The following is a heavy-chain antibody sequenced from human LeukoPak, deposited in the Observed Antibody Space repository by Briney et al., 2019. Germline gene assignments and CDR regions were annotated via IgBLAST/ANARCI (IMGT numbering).Heavy chain of an antibody. Sequence: PTGGSLRLSCAASGFTFSTYWMHWVRQVPGKGLVWVSRISSDGSNTNYAGSVKGRFTISRDNAKNTLYLQMNSLRAEDTAVYYCAKCPRSGTGCHFDYWGQGTLVTVSS. CDR2: ISSDGSNT. V-gene: IGHV3-74*01. J-gene: IGHJ4*02. CDR3: AKCPRSGTGCHFDY. CDR1: GFTFSTYW. D-gene: IGHD1-26*01.